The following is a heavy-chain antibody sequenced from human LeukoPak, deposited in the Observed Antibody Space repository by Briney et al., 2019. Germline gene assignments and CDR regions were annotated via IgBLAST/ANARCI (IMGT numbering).Heavy chain of an antibody. J-gene: IGHJ3*02. V-gene: IGHV4-59*01. CDR2: IYYSGST. Sequence: PSETLSLTFTVSGGSISSYYWSWIRQPPGKGLEWIGYIYYSGSTNYNPSLKSRVTISVDTSKNQFSLKLSSVTAADTAVYYCARAGPLNAFDIWGQGTMVTVSS. CDR3: ARAGPLNAFDI. CDR1: GGSISSYY.